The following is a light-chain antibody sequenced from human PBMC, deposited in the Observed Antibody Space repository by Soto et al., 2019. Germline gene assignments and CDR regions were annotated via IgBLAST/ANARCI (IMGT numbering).Light chain of an antibody. J-gene: IGKJ4*01. CDR3: QQYGSSPLT. V-gene: IGKV3-20*01. CDR1: QSVSSNY. Sequence: EIVLTQCPGTLPLSPGERATLSCRASQSVSSNYLAWYQQKPGQTPKVLIYRASTRATDIPDRFSGSGSGTDFTLTISRLEPEDFAVYYCQQYGSSPLTFGGGTKVDIK. CDR2: RAS.